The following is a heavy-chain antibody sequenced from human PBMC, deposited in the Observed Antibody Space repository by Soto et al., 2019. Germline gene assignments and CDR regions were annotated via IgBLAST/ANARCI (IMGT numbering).Heavy chain of an antibody. D-gene: IGHD1-1*01. CDR3: ARAPRRLAKNCYVGI. Sequence: PSETRSLTCSVSGGSISNTYWTWIRQCPGKRLEWIGSVYSGRTTNYNPSLQSRVTISIDTSKNQFSLSLPSVTAADTAIYFCARAPRRLAKNCYVGIWGRGPLV. CDR1: GGSISNTY. CDR2: VYSGRTT. V-gene: IGHV4-59*01. J-gene: IGHJ2*01.